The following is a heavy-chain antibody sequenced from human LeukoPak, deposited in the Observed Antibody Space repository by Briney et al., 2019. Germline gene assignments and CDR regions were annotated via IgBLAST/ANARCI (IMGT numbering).Heavy chain of an antibody. V-gene: IGHV4-34*01. Sequence: SETLSLTCAVYGGSFSGYYWSWIRQPPGKGLEWIGEINHSGSTNYNPSLKSRVTISVDTSKNQFSLKLSSVTAADTAVYCCARGRGIRYCSSTSCHGWFDPWGPRTLVTVSS. CDR3: ARGRGIRYCSSTSCHGWFDP. D-gene: IGHD2-2*01. CDR2: INHSGST. J-gene: IGHJ5*02. CDR1: GGSFSGYY.